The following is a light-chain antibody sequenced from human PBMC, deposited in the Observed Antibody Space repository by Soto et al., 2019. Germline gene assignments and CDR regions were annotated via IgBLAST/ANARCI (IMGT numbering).Light chain of an antibody. V-gene: IGKV1-39*01. CDR2: AAS. J-gene: IGKJ1*01. CDR3: QQSYSTPWT. Sequence: DIQMTQSPSSLSASVGDRVTITCRASQSISSYLNWYQQKPGKAPKLLIYAASSLQSGVLSRFSGSSSETDFTLTISSLQPEDFATYYCQQSYSTPWTFGQGTKVEIK. CDR1: QSISSY.